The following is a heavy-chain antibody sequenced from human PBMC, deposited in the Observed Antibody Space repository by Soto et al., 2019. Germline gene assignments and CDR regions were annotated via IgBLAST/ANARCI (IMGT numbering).Heavy chain of an antibody. J-gene: IGHJ6*04. CDR2: IYYSGST. D-gene: IGHD4-4*01. Sequence: QVQLQESGPGLVKPSQTLSLTCTVSGGSISSGGYYWSWIRQHPGKGLEWIGYIYYSGSTYYNPSLKSRVTIAVDTSKNQFSLKLSAVTAADTAVYYCARTVTTLQDYYYGMDVWGKGTTVTVSS. CDR1: GGSISSGGYY. CDR3: ARTVTTLQDYYYGMDV. V-gene: IGHV4-31*03.